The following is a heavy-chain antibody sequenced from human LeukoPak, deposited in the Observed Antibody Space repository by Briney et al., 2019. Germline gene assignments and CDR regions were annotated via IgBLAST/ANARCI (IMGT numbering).Heavy chain of an antibody. CDR1: GFTFVDYA. J-gene: IGHJ2*01. D-gene: IGHD2-8*01. CDR3: ARALYADSGWYFAL. Sequence: GGSLRLSCVASGFTFVDYAIAWVRQAPGKGPAWVSGISGSGRAAYYADSVRGRFTISRDNSKNTVYLQMNSLRADDTSVYYCARALYADSGWYFALWGRGTLVTVSS. CDR2: ISGSGRAA. V-gene: IGHV3-23*01.